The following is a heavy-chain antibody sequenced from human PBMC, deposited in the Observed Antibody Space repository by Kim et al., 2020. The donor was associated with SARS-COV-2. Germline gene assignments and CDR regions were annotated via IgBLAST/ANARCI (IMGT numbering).Heavy chain of an antibody. CDR2: ISHDGSNQ. CDR3: ARGYSGYHDY. V-gene: IGHV3-30*04. CDR1: GFTFSSFA. D-gene: IGHD5-12*01. J-gene: IGHJ4*02. Sequence: GGSLRLSCAASGFTFSSFALHWVRQAPGKGLEWVAFISHDGSNQKYTDSVKGRFTITRDNSKNTLYVQMNSLRAEDTAVYYCARGYSGYHDYWGQGALVTVSS.